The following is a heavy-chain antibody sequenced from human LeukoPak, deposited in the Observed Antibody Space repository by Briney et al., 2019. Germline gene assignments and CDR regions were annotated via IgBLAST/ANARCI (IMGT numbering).Heavy chain of an antibody. CDR3: AISIAPVKRCCDP. CDR2: IYSGGST. V-gene: IGHV3-66*02. J-gene: IGHJ5*02. CDR1: GLTVSSNY. Sequence: GGSLRLPCAASGLTVSSNYMRWVRQAPGKGLEWVSVIYSGGSTYYADSVKGRFTISRDNSKNTLYLQMNSLRAEDTPVYYCAISIAPVKRCCDPGGQGPLVTVSS. D-gene: IGHD2-8*01.